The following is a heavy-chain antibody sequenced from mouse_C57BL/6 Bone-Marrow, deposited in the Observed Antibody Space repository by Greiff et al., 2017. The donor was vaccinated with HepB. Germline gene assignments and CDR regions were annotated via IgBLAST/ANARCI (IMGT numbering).Heavy chain of an antibody. CDR3: TTYYLITTVVATDY. CDR2: IDPENGDT. D-gene: IGHD1-1*01. V-gene: IGHV14-4*01. Sequence: EVQLKESGAELVRPGASVKLSCTASGFNIKDDYMHWVKQRPEQGLEWIGWIDPENGDTEYASKFQGKATITADTSSNTAYLQLSSLTSEDTAVYYCTTYYLITTVVATDYWGQGTTLTVSS. CDR1: GFNIKDDY. J-gene: IGHJ2*01.